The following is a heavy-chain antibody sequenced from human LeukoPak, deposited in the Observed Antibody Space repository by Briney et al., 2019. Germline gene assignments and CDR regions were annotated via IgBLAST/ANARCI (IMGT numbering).Heavy chain of an antibody. CDR2: INHSGST. J-gene: IGHJ6*03. Sequence: SETLSLTCAVYGGSFSGYYWSWIRQPPGKGLEWIGEINHSGSTNYNPSLKSRVTISVDPSKNQFSLKLSSVTAADTAVYYCALSQYYYYMDVRGKGTTVTISS. CDR1: GGSFSGYY. CDR3: ALSQYYYYMDV. V-gene: IGHV4-34*01.